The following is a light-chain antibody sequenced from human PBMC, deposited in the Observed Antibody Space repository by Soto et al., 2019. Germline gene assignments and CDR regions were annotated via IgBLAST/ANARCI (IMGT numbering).Light chain of an antibody. CDR1: QSVGSH. J-gene: IGKJ3*01. CDR3: QQRINWPLT. CDR2: EAS. Sequence: EIVLTQSPATLSLSPGERATLSCRASQSVGSHLTWYQQKPGQAPRLLIFEASSRATGIPARFSGSGSGTDFTLTISSLEPDDFAVYYCQQRINWPLTFGPGTKVDIK. V-gene: IGKV3-11*01.